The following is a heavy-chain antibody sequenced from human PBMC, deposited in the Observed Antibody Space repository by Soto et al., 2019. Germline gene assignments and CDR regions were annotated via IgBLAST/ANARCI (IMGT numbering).Heavy chain of an antibody. CDR1: GFTFSSYA. D-gene: IGHD2-21*02. CDR2: ISGSGGST. V-gene: IGHV3-23*01. J-gene: IGHJ4*02. CDR3: AKGAVVTGYSDYFDY. Sequence: PGGSLRLSYAASGFTFSSYAMSWVRQAPGKGLEWVSAISGSGGSTYYADSVKGRFTISRDNSKNTLYLQMNSLRAEDTAVYYCAKGAVVTGYSDYFDYWGQGTLVTVSS.